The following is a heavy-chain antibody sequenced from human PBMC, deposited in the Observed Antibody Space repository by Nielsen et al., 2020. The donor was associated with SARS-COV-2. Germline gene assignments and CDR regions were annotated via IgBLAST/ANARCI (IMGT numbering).Heavy chain of an antibody. Sequence: GGSLRLSCAASGFTFSSYAMSWVRQAPGKGLEWVSAISGSSGSTYYADSVKGRFTISRDNSKNTLYLQMNSLRAEDTAVYYCARGDDNRGHAPDYWGQGTLVTVSS. V-gene: IGHV3-23*01. CDR2: ISGSSGST. CDR3: ARGDDNRGHAPDY. J-gene: IGHJ4*02. CDR1: GFTFSSYA. D-gene: IGHD3-22*01.